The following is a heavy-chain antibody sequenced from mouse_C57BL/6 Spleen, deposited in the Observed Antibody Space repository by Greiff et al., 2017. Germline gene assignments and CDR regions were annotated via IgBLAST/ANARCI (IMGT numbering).Heavy chain of an antibody. D-gene: IGHD3-2*02. Sequence: VQLQQSGPGLVQPSQSLSITCTVSGLSLTSYGVHWVRQSPGKGLEWLGVIWRGGSTDYNAAFMSRLSITKDNSKSQVFFKMNSLQADDTAIYYCASSAQATYYAMDYWGQGTSVTVSS. V-gene: IGHV2-5*01. J-gene: IGHJ4*01. CDR2: IWRGGST. CDR1: GLSLTSYG. CDR3: ASSAQATYYAMDY.